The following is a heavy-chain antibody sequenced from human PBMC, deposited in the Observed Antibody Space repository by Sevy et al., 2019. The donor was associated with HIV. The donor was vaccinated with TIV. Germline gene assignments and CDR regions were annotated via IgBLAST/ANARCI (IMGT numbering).Heavy chain of an antibody. D-gene: IGHD3-22*01. V-gene: IGHV3-48*03. Sequence: GGSLRLSCAASGFTFSSYEMNWVRQAPGKGLEWVSYISSSDSPIYYADSVNGRFTISRDNAKNSLYLQMNSLRAEDTGVYYCARDLPGDSRMDVWGQGTTVTVSS. CDR2: ISSSDSPI. CDR1: GFTFSSYE. CDR3: ARDLPGDSRMDV. J-gene: IGHJ6*02.